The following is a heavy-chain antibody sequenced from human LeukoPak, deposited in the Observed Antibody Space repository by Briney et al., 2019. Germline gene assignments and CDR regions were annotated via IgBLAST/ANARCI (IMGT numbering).Heavy chain of an antibody. CDR1: GGSISSYY. D-gene: IGHD5-24*01. J-gene: IGHJ3*02. V-gene: IGHV4-59*01. Sequence: SETLSLTCTVSGGSISSYYWSWIRQPPGKGLEWIGYIYYSGSTNYNPSLKSRVTISVDTSKNQFSLKLSSVTAADTAVYYCARDQKSRMATISSDIWGQGTMVTVSS. CDR3: ARDQKSRMATISSDI. CDR2: IYYSGST.